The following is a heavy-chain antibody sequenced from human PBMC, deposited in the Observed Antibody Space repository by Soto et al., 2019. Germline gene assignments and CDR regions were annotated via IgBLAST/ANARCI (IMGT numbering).Heavy chain of an antibody. Sequence: GGSLRLSCAASGFTFDDYAMHWVRQAPGKGLEWVSLISGDGGSTYYADSVKGRFTISRDNSKNSLYLQMNSLRAEDTAVYYCARVRTGDSNWFDPWGQGTLVTVSS. J-gene: IGHJ5*02. CDR1: GFTFDDYA. V-gene: IGHV3-43*02. D-gene: IGHD7-27*01. CDR2: ISGDGGST. CDR3: ARVRTGDSNWFDP.